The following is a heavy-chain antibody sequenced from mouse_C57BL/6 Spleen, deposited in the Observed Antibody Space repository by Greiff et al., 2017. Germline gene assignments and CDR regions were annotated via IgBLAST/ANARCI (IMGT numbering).Heavy chain of an antibody. Sequence: VQLQQSGAELARPGASVKLSCKASGYTFTSYGISWVKQSTGQGLEWIGEIYPRSGNTYYTEKFKGKATLTADKSSSTADMELRSLTSEDAAVFYCARWADCDKGDRMDYWGQGTSVTVSS. CDR3: ARWADCDKGDRMDY. CDR2: IYPRSGNT. J-gene: IGHJ4*01. D-gene: IGHD2-4*01. V-gene: IGHV1-81*01. CDR1: GYTFTSYG.